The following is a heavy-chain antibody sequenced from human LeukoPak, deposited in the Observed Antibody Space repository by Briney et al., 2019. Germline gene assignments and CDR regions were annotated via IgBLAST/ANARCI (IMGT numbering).Heavy chain of an antibody. V-gene: IGHV4-38-2*01. Sequence: SETLSLTCSVSGYSISSGYYWGWIRQPPGKGLEWIGTIYHSGSTYYNPSLKSRVTISVDTSKNQFSLKLSSVTAADTAVYYCATSPYDFWSGYSLPPFDYWGQGTLVTVSS. CDR2: IYHSGST. CDR1: GYSISSGYY. D-gene: IGHD3-3*01. CDR3: ATSPYDFWSGYSLPPFDY. J-gene: IGHJ4*02.